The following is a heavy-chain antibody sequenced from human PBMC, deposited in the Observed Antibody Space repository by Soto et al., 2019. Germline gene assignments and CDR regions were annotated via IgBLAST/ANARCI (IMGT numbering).Heavy chain of an antibody. CDR2: IWYDGSNK. Sequence: GGSLRLSCAASGFTFSSCGMHWVRQAPGKGLEWVAVIWYDGSNKYYADSVKGRFTISRDNSKNTLYLQMNSLRAEDTAVYYCARDGVWSGYYKIYYYYYGMDVWGQGTTVTVSS. CDR1: GFTFSSCG. D-gene: IGHD3-3*01. J-gene: IGHJ6*02. V-gene: IGHV3-33*01. CDR3: ARDGVWSGYYKIYYYYYGMDV.